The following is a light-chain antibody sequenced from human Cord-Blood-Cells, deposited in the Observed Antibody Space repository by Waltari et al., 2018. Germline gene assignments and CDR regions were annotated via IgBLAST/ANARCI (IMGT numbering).Light chain of an antibody. V-gene: IGLV2-14*01. CDR2: DIS. J-gene: IGLJ3*02. CDR1: SSDVGGYNY. Sequence: QSALTQPASVSGSPGQSITISCTGTSSDVGGYNYVSWYQQHPGNAPKLMIYDISKPPSGVSNRFSGSKSGHTASLTISGLQAEDEADYYCSSYTSSSTWVFGGGTKLTVL. CDR3: SSYTSSSTWV.